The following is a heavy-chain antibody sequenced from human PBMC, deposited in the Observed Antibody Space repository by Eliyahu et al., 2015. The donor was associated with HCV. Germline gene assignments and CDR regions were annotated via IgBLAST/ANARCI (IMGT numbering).Heavy chain of an antibody. V-gene: IGHV4-59*01. D-gene: IGHD6-19*01. CDR1: GGSIXTYY. CDR3: ASGGGGIAVAGTGGWFDP. CDR2: IHYSGGT. J-gene: IGHJ5*02. Sequence: QVQLQESGPGLVKPSETLSLTCTVSGGSIXTYYWSWIRQPPGKGLEWIGYIHYSGGTNYNPSVKSRVTMSVDTSKNQFSLNLTSVTAADTAVYYCASGGGGIAVAGTGGWFDPWGQGTLVTVSS.